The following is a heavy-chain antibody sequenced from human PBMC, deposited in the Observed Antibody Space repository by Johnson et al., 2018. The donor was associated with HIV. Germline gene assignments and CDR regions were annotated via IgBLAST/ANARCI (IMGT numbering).Heavy chain of an antibody. CDR3: ARERDYYDSSGYWVDVFDI. J-gene: IGHJ3*02. V-gene: IGHV3-74*01. CDR2: IYSDGSST. Sequence: VQLVESGGGLVQPGGSLRLSCAASGFTFSRYWMHWVRQAPGKGLVWVSRIYSDGSSTTSADSVQGRFSISSDNSKNTLYLQMDSLRVEDTAVYYCARERDYYDSSGYWVDVFDIWGQGKMVTVSS. CDR1: GFTFSRYW. D-gene: IGHD3-22*01.